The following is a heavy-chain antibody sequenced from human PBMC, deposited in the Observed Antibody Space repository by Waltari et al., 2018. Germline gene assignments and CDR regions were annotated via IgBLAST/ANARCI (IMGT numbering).Heavy chain of an antibody. CDR1: GFIFSNYG. Sequence: QLQLVQSGAEVKKPGASVKVSFKGSGFIFSNYGITWVRQAPGQGLEWMGWISAYNGNTNYEQKFQGRVTMTTDTSTSTAYMELRSLRSDDTAVYYCARDDVDSSSFGGFWGQGTLVTVSS. CDR2: ISAYNGNT. CDR3: ARDDVDSSSFGGF. J-gene: IGHJ4*02. V-gene: IGHV1-18*01. D-gene: IGHD6-13*01.